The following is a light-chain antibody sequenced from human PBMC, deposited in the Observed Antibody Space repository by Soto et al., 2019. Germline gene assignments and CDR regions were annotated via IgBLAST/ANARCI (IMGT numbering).Light chain of an antibody. CDR3: QQYNSYSQS. CDR1: QSISSW. J-gene: IGKJ1*01. V-gene: IGKV1-5*03. CDR2: KAS. Sequence: DIQMTQSPSTLSASVGDRVTITCRASQSISSWLAWYQQKPGKAPKLLIYKASSLESVVPSRFSGSGSGTEFTLAISSLQPDDFATYYCQQYNSYSQSFGRGTKVEIK.